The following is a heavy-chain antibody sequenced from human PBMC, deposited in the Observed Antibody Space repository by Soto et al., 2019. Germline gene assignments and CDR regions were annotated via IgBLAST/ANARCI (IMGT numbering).Heavy chain of an antibody. CDR3: ARGGGVGVAGSAAFDM. Sequence: QLHLVQSGAVVKKPGASVTVSCSASGYPVTAYYMHWVRQAPGRGLEWMGGINPATGAAKYTQTFPGRVTMTRATSTGKVFMELSGLTSADTAVFYCARGGGVGVAGSAAFDMWGQGTVVTVSS. D-gene: IGHD3-3*01. CDR1: GYPVTAYY. J-gene: IGHJ3*02. CDR2: INPATGAA. V-gene: IGHV1-2*02.